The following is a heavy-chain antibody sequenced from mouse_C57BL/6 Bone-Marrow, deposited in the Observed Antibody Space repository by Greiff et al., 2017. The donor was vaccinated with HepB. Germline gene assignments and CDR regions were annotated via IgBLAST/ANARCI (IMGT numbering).Heavy chain of an antibody. CDR1: GYTFTSYG. CDR3: ARLGGKKNYYGRRDFDV. CDR2: IYIGNGYT. Sequence: VHVKQSGAELVRPGSSVKMSCKTSGYTFTSYGINWVKQRPGQGLEWIGYIYIGNGYTEYNEKFKGKATLTSDTSSSTAYMQLSSLTSEDSAIYFCARLGGKKNYYGRRDFDVWGTGTTVTVSS. J-gene: IGHJ1*03. V-gene: IGHV1-58*01. D-gene: IGHD1-1*01.